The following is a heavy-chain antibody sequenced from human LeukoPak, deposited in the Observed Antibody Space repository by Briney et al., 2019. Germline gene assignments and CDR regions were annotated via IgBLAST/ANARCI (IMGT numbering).Heavy chain of an antibody. D-gene: IGHD4-17*01. CDR3: ARADDYGDYDFDY. Sequence: GGSLRLSCAASGFTFSSYEMNWVRQAPGKGLEWVSYISSSGSTIYYADSVKGRFTISRDNAKNSLYLQMNSLRAEDTAVYYCARADDYGDYDFDYWGQGTLVTVSS. CDR1: GFTFSSYE. V-gene: IGHV3-48*03. J-gene: IGHJ4*02. CDR2: ISSSGSTI.